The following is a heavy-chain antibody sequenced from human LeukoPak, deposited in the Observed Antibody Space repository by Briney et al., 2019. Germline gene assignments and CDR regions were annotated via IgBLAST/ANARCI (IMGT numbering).Heavy chain of an antibody. V-gene: IGHV3-49*04. CDR2: IRSKAYGGTT. CDR1: GFTFGDYA. CDR3: TRVGGAVSVNWFDP. J-gene: IGHJ5*02. Sequence: GGSLRLSCTASGFTFGDYAMSWVRQAPGKGLEWVGFIRSKAYGGTTEYAASVKGRFTISRDDSKSIAYLQMNSLKTEDTAVYYCTRVGGAVSVNWFDPWGQGTLVTVSS. D-gene: IGHD3-16*01.